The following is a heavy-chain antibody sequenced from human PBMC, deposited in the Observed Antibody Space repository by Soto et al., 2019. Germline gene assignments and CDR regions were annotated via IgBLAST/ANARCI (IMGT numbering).Heavy chain of an antibody. V-gene: IGHV1-18*01. CDR3: ARDRLGATGDY. CDR1: GYTFTSYG. CDR2: ISAYNGNT. Sequence: ASVKVSCKASGYTFTSYGISWVRQAPGQVLEWMGWISAYNGNTNYAQKLQGRVTMTTDTSTNTAYMELRSLRSDDTAVYFCARDRLGATGDYWGQGTLVTVSS. D-gene: IGHD1-26*01. J-gene: IGHJ4*02.